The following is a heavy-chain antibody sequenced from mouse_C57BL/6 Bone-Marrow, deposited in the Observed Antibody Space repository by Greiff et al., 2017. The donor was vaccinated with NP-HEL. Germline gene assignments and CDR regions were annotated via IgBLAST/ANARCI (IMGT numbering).Heavy chain of an antibody. D-gene: IGHD2-4*01. CDR2: INYDGSST. V-gene: IGHV5-16*01. Sequence: EVHLVESEGGLVQPGSSMKLSCTTSGFTFSDYYMAWVRQVPEKGLDWVANINYDGSSTYYLDSLKSRFIISRDNAKNILYLQISSLKSEDTATYYCAREGGLRRRTYAMDYWGQGTSVTVSS. J-gene: IGHJ4*01. CDR1: GFTFSDYY. CDR3: AREGGLRRRTYAMDY.